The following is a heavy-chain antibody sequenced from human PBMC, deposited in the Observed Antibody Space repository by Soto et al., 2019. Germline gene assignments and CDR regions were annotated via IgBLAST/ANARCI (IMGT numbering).Heavy chain of an antibody. CDR3: ARVSGDYDFWSGYSNYYYYYYMDV. CDR2: IYYSGST. Sequence: KPSETLSLTCTVSGGSISSYYWSWIRQPPGKGLERIGYIYYSGSTNYNPSLKSRVTISVDTSKNQFSLKLSSVTAADTAVYYCARVSGDYDFWSGYSNYYYYYYMDVWGKGTTVTVSS. V-gene: IGHV4-59*01. D-gene: IGHD3-3*01. CDR1: GGSISSYY. J-gene: IGHJ6*03.